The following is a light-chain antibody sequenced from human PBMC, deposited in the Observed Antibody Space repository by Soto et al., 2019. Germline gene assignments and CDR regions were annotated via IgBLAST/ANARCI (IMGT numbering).Light chain of an antibody. J-gene: IGKJ4*01. CDR1: ENIFKF. V-gene: IGKV1-5*01. Sequence: DIQLIQSPATLSASVGDRITITCRASENIFKFLASYQQRSGSAPNLLIYAASDLESGVPSRFSGSGSGKDYTHNVDNLQPEDFSTYYCHHYTTQSITFGGQTKV. CDR2: AAS. CDR3: HHYTTQSIT.